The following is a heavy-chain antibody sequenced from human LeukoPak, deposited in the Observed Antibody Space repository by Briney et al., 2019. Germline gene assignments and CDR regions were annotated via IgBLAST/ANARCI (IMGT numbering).Heavy chain of an antibody. Sequence: GGSLRPSCAASAFTLTTFSMHWVRHAPGQGLERVTAISDAEPNNFYAVYVKGQFTNSRTNSKQTTDLQMNSLIGQDTAIYYCTRGMLRQPPDYWGRGMLVTVSS. D-gene: IGHD3-10*02. CDR1: AFTLTTFS. V-gene: IGHV3-30-3*01. CDR3: TRGMLRQPPDY. CDR2: ISDAEPNN. J-gene: IGHJ4*02.